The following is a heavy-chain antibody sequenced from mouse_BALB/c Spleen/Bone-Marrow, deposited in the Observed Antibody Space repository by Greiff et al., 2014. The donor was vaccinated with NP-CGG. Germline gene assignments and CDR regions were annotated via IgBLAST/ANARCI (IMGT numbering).Heavy chain of an antibody. CDR1: GYSITSYYS. CDR2: IHYSGIT. Sequence: EVQLVESGPDLVKPSQSLSLTCTVTGYSITSYYSWHWIRQFPGNKLEWMGYIHYSGITVYNPSLKNRISITRDTSNNQFFLQLNSVTTEDTATYYCARFAGTPYTMDYWGQGTSVTVSS. CDR3: ARFAGTPYTMDY. D-gene: IGHD4-1*01. J-gene: IGHJ4*01. V-gene: IGHV3-1*02.